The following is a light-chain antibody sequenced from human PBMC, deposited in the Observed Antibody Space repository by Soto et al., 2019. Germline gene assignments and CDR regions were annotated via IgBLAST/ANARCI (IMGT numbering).Light chain of an antibody. CDR3: CSYAGRSTLYV. CDR1: SSDVGSYNL. J-gene: IGLJ1*01. CDR2: EVS. Sequence: QSALTQPASLSGSPGQSITISCTGTSSDVGSYNLVSWYQQHPGKAPKLMIYEVSKRPSGVSNRFSGSKSGNTASLTLSGLQAEDEADYYCCSYAGRSTLYVFGTGTKVTVL. V-gene: IGLV2-23*02.